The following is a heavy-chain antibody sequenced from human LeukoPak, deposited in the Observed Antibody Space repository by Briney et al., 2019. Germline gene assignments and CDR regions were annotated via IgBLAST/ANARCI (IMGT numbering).Heavy chain of an antibody. V-gene: IGHV4-61*05. D-gene: IGHD3-10*01. J-gene: IGHJ4*02. Sequence: SETLSLTCIVSGDFISSLYWSSISSYYWSWIRQPPGKGLEWIGYISYSGSTNYNPSLKSRVTISVDTSKNQFSLKLSSVTAADTAVYYCARGSRSPEGGLLYVYWGQGTLVTVSS. CDR2: ISYSGST. CDR1: GDFISSLYWSSISSYY. CDR3: ARGSRSPEGGLLYVY.